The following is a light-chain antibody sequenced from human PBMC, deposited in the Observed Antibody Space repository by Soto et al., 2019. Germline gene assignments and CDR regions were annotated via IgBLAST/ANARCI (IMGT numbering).Light chain of an antibody. Sequence: DIQMTQSPSSVSASVGDRVTITCRASQGIGSWLAWFQQKPGEAPRLLIYAASSLHSGVPSRFSGSGAGTDFTLTITSLQPEDFATYNCQQGDSFPLTFGGGTKVEIK. CDR2: AAS. CDR1: QGIGSW. V-gene: IGKV1-12*01. J-gene: IGKJ4*01. CDR3: QQGDSFPLT.